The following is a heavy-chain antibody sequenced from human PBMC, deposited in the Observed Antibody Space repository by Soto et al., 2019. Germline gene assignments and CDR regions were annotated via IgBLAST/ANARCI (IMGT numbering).Heavy chain of an antibody. V-gene: IGHV3-11*01. CDR2: ISSSGSTI. J-gene: IGHJ5*02. Sequence: GGSLRLSCAASGFTFSDYYMSWIRQAPGKGLEWVSYISSSGSTIYYADSVKGRFTISRDNAKNSLYLQMNSLRAEDTAVYYCAAAGYCSGGSCYSSRNNWFDPWGQGTLVTVSS. CDR1: GFTFSDYY. CDR3: AAAGYCSGGSCYSSRNNWFDP. D-gene: IGHD2-15*01.